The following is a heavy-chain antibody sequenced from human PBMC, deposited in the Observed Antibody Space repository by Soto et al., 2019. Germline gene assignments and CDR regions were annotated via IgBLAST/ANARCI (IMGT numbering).Heavy chain of an antibody. Sequence: ASVKVSCKASGYTFTGYYMHWVRQAPGQGLEWMGWINPNSGGTNYAQKFQGRVTMTRDTSISTAYMELSRLRSDDTAVYYCARVPKGMVRGVRLDYWGQGTLVTVSS. CDR2: INPNSGGT. J-gene: IGHJ4*02. D-gene: IGHD3-10*01. CDR3: ARVPKGMVRGVRLDY. V-gene: IGHV1-2*02. CDR1: GYTFTGYY.